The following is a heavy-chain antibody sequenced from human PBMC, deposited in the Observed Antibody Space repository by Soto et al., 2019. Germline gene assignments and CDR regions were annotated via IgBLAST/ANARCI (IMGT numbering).Heavy chain of an antibody. CDR3: ARLPSSGYHTHFYSAMDV. CDR2: ISTYNDNT. Sequence: QVHLEQSGVEVKKPGASVKVTCKASGYTFHTFGISWVRQAPGQGLEWMGWISTYNDNTNYAQKFQGRVTMATDTSTSTASMELRSLRPDDTAVYYCARLPSSGYHTHFYSAMDVWGQGTTVPVSS. V-gene: IGHV1-18*01. J-gene: IGHJ6*02. D-gene: IGHD5-12*01. CDR1: GYTFHTFG.